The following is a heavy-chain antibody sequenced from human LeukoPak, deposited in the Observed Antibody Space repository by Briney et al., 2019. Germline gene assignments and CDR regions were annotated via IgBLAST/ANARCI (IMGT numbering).Heavy chain of an antibody. J-gene: IGHJ5*01. CDR2: MNPNRGNT. CDR3: ARVGLSGSGTHHDWFDS. D-gene: IGHD3-10*01. V-gene: IGHV1-8*01. Sequence: GASVKVSCKASGYTFTSYDINWVRQAPGQGLEWMGWMNPNRGNTRYAQKFQGRDTMTRNTSISTAYMELSSLRSEDTAVYYCARVGLSGSGTHHDWFDSWGQGTLITVSS. CDR1: GYTFTSYD.